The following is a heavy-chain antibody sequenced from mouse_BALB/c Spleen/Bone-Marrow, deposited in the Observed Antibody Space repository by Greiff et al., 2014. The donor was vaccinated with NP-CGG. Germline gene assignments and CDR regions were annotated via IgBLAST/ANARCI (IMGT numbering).Heavy chain of an antibody. J-gene: IGHJ3*01. V-gene: IGHV5-17*02. CDR1: GFTFSSFG. Sequence: EVQLEESGGGLVQPGGSLKLSCAASGFTFSSFGMHWVRQAPEKGLEWVAYISSGSGTIYYADTVKGRFTISRDNPNNTVFLQISSLRSEDTAVYYCASPYYRYEGYCFDYWGQGTLVTVSS. CDR2: ISSGSGTI. CDR3: ASPYYRYEGYCFDY. D-gene: IGHD2-14*01.